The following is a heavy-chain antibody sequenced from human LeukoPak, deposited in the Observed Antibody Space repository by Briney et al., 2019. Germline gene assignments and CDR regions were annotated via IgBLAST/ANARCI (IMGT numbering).Heavy chain of an antibody. CDR3: AKQRPWELLLGIDC. J-gene: IGHJ4*02. Sequence: PGGSLRLSCAASGFTFSSYSMNWVRQAPGKGLEWVSSISSSSSYIYYADSVKGRFTISRDNAKNSLYLQMNSLRAEDTAVYFCAKQRPWELLLGIDCWGQGTLVTVSS. CDR2: ISSSSSYI. CDR1: GFTFSSYS. D-gene: IGHD3-10*01. V-gene: IGHV3-21*04.